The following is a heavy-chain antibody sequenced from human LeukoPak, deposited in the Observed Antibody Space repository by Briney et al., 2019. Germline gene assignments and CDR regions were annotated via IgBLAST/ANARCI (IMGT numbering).Heavy chain of an antibody. Sequence: GGSLRLSCAASGFTFSSYSMNWVRQAPGKGLEWVSSISAGSSYIYYADLVKGRLSISRDNAKNSLYLQMNSLRAEDTALYYCARGRYNWKGEGENWFDPWGQGTLDTVSS. J-gene: IGHJ5*02. CDR2: ISAGSSYI. D-gene: IGHD1-20*01. CDR1: GFTFSSYS. CDR3: ARGRYNWKGEGENWFDP. V-gene: IGHV3-21*01.